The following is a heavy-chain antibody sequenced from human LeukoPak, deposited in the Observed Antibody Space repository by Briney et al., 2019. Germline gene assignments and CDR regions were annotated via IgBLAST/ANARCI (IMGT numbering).Heavy chain of an antibody. CDR2: IYSGDST. J-gene: IGHJ4*02. D-gene: IGHD2-8*02. CDR1: GFTVSSNY. CDR3: ARDRNTGHLDY. V-gene: IGHV3-66*01. Sequence: GGSLRLSCAASGFTVSSNYMSWVRQAPGKGLEWVSVIYSGDSTYYADSVKGRFTISRDNSKNTLYLQMNSLRAEDTAVYYCARDRNTGHLDYRGQGTLVTVSS.